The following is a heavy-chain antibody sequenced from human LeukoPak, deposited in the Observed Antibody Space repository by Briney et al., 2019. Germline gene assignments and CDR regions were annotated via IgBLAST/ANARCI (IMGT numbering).Heavy chain of an antibody. D-gene: IGHD3-3*01. J-gene: IGHJ4*02. V-gene: IGHV3-7*01. Sequence: GGSLRLSCAASGFTFSSYSMNWVRQAPGKGLEWVANVNQDGSEKYYVDSVKGRFTISRDNAKNTLYLQMNSLRAEDTALYYCASRFWSGYYSWGQGTLVTVSS. CDR3: ASRFWSGYYS. CDR2: VNQDGSEK. CDR1: GFTFSSYS.